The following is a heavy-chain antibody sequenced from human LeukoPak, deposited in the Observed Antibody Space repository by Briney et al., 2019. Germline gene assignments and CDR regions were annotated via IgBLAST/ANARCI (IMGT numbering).Heavy chain of an antibody. Sequence: RPSETLSLTCTVSGGSISSSSSYWGWIRQPPGKGLEWIGSIYYSGSTYCNPSLKSRVTISVDTSKNQFSLKLSSVTAADTAVYYCARYSSGPLWAFDIWGQGTMVTVSS. CDR1: GGSISSSSSY. CDR2: IYYSGST. CDR3: ARYSSGPLWAFDI. V-gene: IGHV4-39*07. D-gene: IGHD6-19*01. J-gene: IGHJ3*02.